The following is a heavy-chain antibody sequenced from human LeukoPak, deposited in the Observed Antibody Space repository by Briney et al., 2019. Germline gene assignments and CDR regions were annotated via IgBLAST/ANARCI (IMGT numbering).Heavy chain of an antibody. J-gene: IGHJ5*02. CDR1: GASITGHH. Sequence: SGTLSLTCTVTGASITGHHWSWVRQPPGKGLECIGYIYPGGSIDYSPSLKSRASISGDSSKNLLSLNLTSVTAADTAMYYCVKVGDGSGTWGWFDPWGQGTLVSVSA. CDR3: VKVGDGSGTWGWFDP. CDR2: IYPGGSI. V-gene: IGHV4-59*11. D-gene: IGHD3-10*01.